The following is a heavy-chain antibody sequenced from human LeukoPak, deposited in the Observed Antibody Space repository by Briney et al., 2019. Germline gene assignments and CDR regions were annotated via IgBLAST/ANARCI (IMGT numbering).Heavy chain of an antibody. V-gene: IGHV3-23*01. Sequence: PGGSLRLSCAASGFTFSSYAMSWVRQAPGKGLEWVSAISGSGGSTYYADSVKGRFTISRDNSKNTLYLQMNSLRAEDTAVYYCARSEQTGIFGVVIWYYGMDVWGQGTTVTVSS. CDR2: ISGSGGST. CDR1: GFTFSSYA. D-gene: IGHD3-3*01. J-gene: IGHJ6*02. CDR3: ARSEQTGIFGVVIWYYGMDV.